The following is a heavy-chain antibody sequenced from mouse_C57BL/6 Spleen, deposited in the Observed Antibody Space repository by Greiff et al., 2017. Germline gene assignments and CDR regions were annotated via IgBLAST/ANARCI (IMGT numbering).Heavy chain of an antibody. CDR3: ARVGDYGYGDYYAMDY. CDR2: INYDGSST. Sequence: EVMLVESEGGLVQPGSSMKLSCTASGFTFSDYYMAWVRQVPEKGLEWVANINYDGSSTYYLDSLKSRFIISRDNAKNILYLQMSSLKSEDTATYYCARVGDYGYGDYYAMDYWGQGTSVTVSS. V-gene: IGHV5-16*01. D-gene: IGHD2-2*01. J-gene: IGHJ4*01. CDR1: GFTFSDYY.